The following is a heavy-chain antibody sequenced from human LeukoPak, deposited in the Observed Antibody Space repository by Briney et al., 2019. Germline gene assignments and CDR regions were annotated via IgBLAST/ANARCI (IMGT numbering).Heavy chain of an antibody. CDR2: INPNRGGT. V-gene: IGHV1-2*02. J-gene: IGHJ1*01. CDR1: GYTFTVYY. Sequence: ASVKVSCKASGYTFTVYYMHWVRQAPGQGLEWMGWINPNRGGTNYAQKFQGRVTLTRDTSISTAYIELSRLRSDDTAVYYCATSLYCSSTNCYALYFQHWGQGTLVTVSS. D-gene: IGHD2-2*01. CDR3: ATSLYCSSTNCYALYFQH.